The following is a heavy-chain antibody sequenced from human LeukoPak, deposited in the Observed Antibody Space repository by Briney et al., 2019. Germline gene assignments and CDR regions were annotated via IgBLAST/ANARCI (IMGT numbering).Heavy chain of an antibody. D-gene: IGHD2-15*01. V-gene: IGHV1-69*06. CDR3: ARGDGGSPVFDY. Sequence: SVTVSCKASGGTFSSYAISWVRQAPGQGLEWMGGIIPIFGTANYAQKFQGRVTITADKSTSTAYMELSSLRSEDTAVYYCARGDGGSPVFDYWGQGTLVTVSP. CDR2: IIPIFGTA. CDR1: GGTFSSYA. J-gene: IGHJ4*02.